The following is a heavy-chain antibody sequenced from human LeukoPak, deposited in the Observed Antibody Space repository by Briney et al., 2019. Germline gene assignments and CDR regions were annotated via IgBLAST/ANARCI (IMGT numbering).Heavy chain of an antibody. D-gene: IGHD3-10*01. Sequence: GRSLRLSCAASGFTFSSYGMHWVRQAPGKGLEWVAVISYDGSNKYYADSVKGRFTISRDNSKNTLYLQMNSLRAEDTAVCYCAKGGGSGFVDYWGQGTLVTVSS. CDR3: AKGGGSGFVDY. V-gene: IGHV3-30*18. J-gene: IGHJ4*02. CDR2: ISYDGSNK. CDR1: GFTFSSYG.